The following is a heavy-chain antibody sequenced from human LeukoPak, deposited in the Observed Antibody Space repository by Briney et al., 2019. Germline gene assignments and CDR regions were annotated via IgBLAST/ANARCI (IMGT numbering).Heavy chain of an antibody. J-gene: IGHJ4*02. Sequence: SETLSLTCTVSGGSMSTYYWSWIRQPPGKGLEWIGYIYYSGSTNYNPSLKSRVTISVDTSKNQCSLKLSSVTAADTAVYYCARGVGSYYSLYYFDYWGQGTLVTASS. V-gene: IGHV4-59*01. CDR3: ARGVGSYYSLYYFDY. CDR1: GGSMSTYY. D-gene: IGHD1-26*01. CDR2: IYYSGST.